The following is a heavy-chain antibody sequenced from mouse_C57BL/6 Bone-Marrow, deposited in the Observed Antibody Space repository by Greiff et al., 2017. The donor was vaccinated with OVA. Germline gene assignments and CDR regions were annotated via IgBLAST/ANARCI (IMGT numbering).Heavy chain of an antibody. CDR2: IYPRSGNT. D-gene: IGHD2-3*01. J-gene: IGHJ2*01. CDR3: ARQRLLAFDY. Sequence: QVQLKESGAELARPGASVKLSCKASGYTFTSYGISWVKQRTGQGLEWIGEIYPRSGNTYYNEKFKGKATLTADKSSSTAYMELRSLTSEDSAVYFCARQRLLAFDYWGQGTTLTVSS. V-gene: IGHV1-81*01. CDR1: GYTFTSYG.